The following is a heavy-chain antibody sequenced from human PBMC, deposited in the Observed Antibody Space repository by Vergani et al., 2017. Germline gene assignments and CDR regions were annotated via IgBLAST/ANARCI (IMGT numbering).Heavy chain of an antibody. Sequence: VQLVESGGGLVKPGGSLRLSCAASGFTFSSYAMHWVRQAPGKGLEWVAVISYDGSNKYYADSVKGRFTISRDNSKNTLYLQMNSLRADDTAVYYCARDSQTVAGMRYGMDVWGQGTTVTVSS. CDR1: GFTFSSYA. V-gene: IGHV3-30*14. J-gene: IGHJ6*02. CDR2: ISYDGSNK. D-gene: IGHD6-19*01. CDR3: ARDSQTVAGMRYGMDV.